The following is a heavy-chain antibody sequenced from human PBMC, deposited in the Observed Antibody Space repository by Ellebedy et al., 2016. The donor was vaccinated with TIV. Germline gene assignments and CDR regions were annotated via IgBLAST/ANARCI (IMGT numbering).Heavy chain of an antibody. Sequence: ASVKVSCKASGYTFTSYYMYWVRQAPGQGLEWMGIINPSACSTNSAQKFQGRVTMTRDTSTSTVYMELSSLRSEDTAVYYCARGDKYYYDSSGYYYTYWGQGTLVTVSS. CDR1: GYTFTSYY. V-gene: IGHV1-46*01. D-gene: IGHD3-22*01. CDR2: INPSACST. J-gene: IGHJ4*02. CDR3: ARGDKYYYDSSGYYYTY.